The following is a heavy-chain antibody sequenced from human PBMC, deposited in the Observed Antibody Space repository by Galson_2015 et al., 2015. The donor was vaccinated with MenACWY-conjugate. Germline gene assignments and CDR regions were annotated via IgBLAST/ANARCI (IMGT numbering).Heavy chain of an antibody. CDR1: GFTFSSYA. D-gene: IGHD6-19*01. V-gene: IGHV3-23*01. CDR2: FSSNGHST. CDR3: AKVSPGGCYWDY. Sequence: SLRLSCAASGFTFSSYAMSWVRQAPGKGLEWVSVFSSNGHSTNYADSVKGRFTISRDNSKNSLYLQMNNLRAEDTALYYCAKVSPGGCYWDYWGQGTLVTVSS. J-gene: IGHJ4*02.